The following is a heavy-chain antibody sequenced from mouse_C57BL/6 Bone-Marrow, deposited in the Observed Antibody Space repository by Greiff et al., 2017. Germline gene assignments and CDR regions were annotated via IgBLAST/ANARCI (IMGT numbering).Heavy chain of an antibody. D-gene: IGHD5-1*01. J-gene: IGHJ4*01. CDR2: INPSSGYT. CDR1: GYTFTSYW. CDR3: ARPRRSTDAMDY. V-gene: IGHV1-7*01. Sequence: VKLVESGAELAKPGASVKLSCKASGYTFTSYWMHWVKQRPGQGLEWIGYINPSSGYTKYNQKFKDTATLTADQSSSTAYMQLSSLTYEHSAVYYCARPRRSTDAMDYWGQGTSVTVSS.